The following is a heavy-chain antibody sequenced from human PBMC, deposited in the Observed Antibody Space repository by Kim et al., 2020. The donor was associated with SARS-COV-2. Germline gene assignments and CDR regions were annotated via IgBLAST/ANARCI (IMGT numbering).Heavy chain of an antibody. Sequence: SGNGRFTISRDNAKNSLYLQMNSLRAEDTALYHCARQYSSSWSPHWFDPWGQGTLVTVSS. V-gene: IGHV3-20*01. J-gene: IGHJ5*02. CDR3: ARQYSSSWSPHWFDP. D-gene: IGHD6-13*01.